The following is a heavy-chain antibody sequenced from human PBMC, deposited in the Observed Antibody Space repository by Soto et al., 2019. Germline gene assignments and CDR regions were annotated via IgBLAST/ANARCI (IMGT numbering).Heavy chain of an antibody. V-gene: IGHV3-23*01. Sequence: EVQLLESGGGLVQPGGSLRLSCAASGFTFSSYAMSWVRQAPGKGLEWVSAISGSGGSTYYADSVKGRFTISRDNSQSTLYLQMNSLRAEDTAVYYCAKDLYSSSFSIDIWGQGTMVTVSS. CDR2: ISGSGGST. CDR3: AKDLYSSSFSIDI. D-gene: IGHD6-13*01. CDR1: GFTFSSYA. J-gene: IGHJ3*02.